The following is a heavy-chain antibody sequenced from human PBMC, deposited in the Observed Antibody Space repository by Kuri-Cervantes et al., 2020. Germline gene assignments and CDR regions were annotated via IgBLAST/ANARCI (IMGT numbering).Heavy chain of an antibody. J-gene: IGHJ4*02. CDR1: GYTFTDYY. V-gene: IGHV1-2*02. CDR2: INPKAGTT. D-gene: IGHD3-22*01. CDR3: ARGDYYDSSGYFDY. Sequence: ASVKVSCKASGYTFTDYYIHWVRQAPGQGLEWMGWINPKAGTTNYAQNFRGRVTMTRDASINTAYMDLRRLRSDDTAVYYCARGDYYDSSGYFDYWGQGTLVTVSS.